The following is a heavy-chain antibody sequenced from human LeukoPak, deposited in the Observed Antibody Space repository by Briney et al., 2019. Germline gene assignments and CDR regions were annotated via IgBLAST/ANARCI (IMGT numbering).Heavy chain of an antibody. J-gene: IGHJ4*02. CDR1: GFTFDDYA. CDR3: ARGAQLTDY. V-gene: IGHV3-64*01. Sequence: QPGGSLRLSCAASGFTFDDYAMHWVRQAPGKGLEYVSGIGPDGGTTYYAKSVKGRFTISRDNSKSMVYLQMGSLTADDMAVYYCARGAQLTDYWGQGTLVTVSS. CDR2: IGPDGGTT. D-gene: IGHD6-13*01.